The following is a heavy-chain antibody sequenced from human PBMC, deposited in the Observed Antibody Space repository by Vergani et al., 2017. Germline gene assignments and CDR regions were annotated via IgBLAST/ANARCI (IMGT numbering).Heavy chain of an antibody. CDR1: GFTFNQYG. V-gene: IGHV3-15*01. CDR3: TTEGVVVPAAIQDY. D-gene: IGHD2-2*02. Sequence: VQLVESGGGVVQPGRSLRLSCAASGFTFNQYGMHWVRQAPGKGLEWVGRFKSKTDGGTTDYAAPVKGRFTISRDDSKNTLYLQMNSLKTEDTAVYYCTTEGVVVPAAIQDYWGQGTLVTVSS. J-gene: IGHJ4*02. CDR2: FKSKTDGGTT.